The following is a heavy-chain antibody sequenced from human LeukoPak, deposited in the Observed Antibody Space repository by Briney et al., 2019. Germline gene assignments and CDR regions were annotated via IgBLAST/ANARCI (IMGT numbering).Heavy chain of an antibody. CDR1: GFTFSSSG. CDR2: IWYDGSNT. Sequence: GGSLRLSCAASGFTFSSSGMHWVRQAPGKGLEWVAIIWYDGSNTFYGDSVKGRFSISRDNSKDTVYLHMNSLRAEDTAVYYCARDRGTTSSSGWYFDPWGRGTLVTV. D-gene: IGHD2-2*01. CDR3: ARDRGTTSSSGWYFDP. J-gene: IGHJ2*01. V-gene: IGHV3-33*01.